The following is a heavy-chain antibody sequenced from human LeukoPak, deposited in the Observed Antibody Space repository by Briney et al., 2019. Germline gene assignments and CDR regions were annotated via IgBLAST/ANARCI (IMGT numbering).Heavy chain of an antibody. Sequence: PSETLSLTCTVSGGSISSYYWSWIRQPPGKGLEWIGYTYYSGSTSYNPSLKSRVTISVDTSKNQFSLKLSSVTAADTAVYHCARDQSGGYYFDYWGQGTLVTVSS. CDR2: TYYSGST. J-gene: IGHJ4*02. V-gene: IGHV4-59*01. D-gene: IGHD3-10*01. CDR3: ARDQSGGYYFDY. CDR1: GGSISSYY.